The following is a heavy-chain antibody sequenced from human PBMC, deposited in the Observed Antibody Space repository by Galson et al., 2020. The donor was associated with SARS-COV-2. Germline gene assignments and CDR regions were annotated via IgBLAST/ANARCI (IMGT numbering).Heavy chain of an antibody. CDR3: ARGKADDSGLYCIGHDC. V-gene: IGHV1-2*04. Sequence: ASVKVTCKASGYTFSGKFIHWVRQAPGQGLAWMGYIDTKTGTTTYQQNFPGSVTLTSDTSISTVYMELNRLTSGDTAVYVCARGKADDSGLYCIGHDCWCQGTLVTVSS. D-gene: IGHD2-15*01. CDR2: IDTKTGTT. CDR1: GYTFSGKF. J-gene: IGHJ4*02.